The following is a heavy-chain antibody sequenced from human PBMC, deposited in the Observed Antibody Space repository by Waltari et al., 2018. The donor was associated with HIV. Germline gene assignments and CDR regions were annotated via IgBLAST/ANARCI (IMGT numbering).Heavy chain of an antibody. CDR1: GFIFSSYS. Sequence: VQLVESGGGLVQPGGSMRLSCAASGFIFSSYSCSWVRQAPGKGLNWISSISASGGASDYADSVKGRFIVSRDNSRNTLHLHMNSLTVDDTALYFCARHGDYGDIWGYLDHWGLGTLVTVSS. CDR3: ARHGDYGDIWGYLDH. D-gene: IGHD4-17*01. V-gene: IGHV3-23*04. CDR2: ISASGGAS. J-gene: IGHJ4*02.